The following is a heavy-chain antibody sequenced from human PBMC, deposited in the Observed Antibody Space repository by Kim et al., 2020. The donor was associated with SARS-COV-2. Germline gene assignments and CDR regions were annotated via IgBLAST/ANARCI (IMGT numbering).Heavy chain of an antibody. D-gene: IGHD3-10*01. Sequence: GGSLRLSCAASGFTFSSYSMNWVRQAPGKGLEWVSSFSSSSSYIYYADSVKGRFTISRDNAKNSLYLQMNSLRAEDAAVYYCAREEGITMVRGVTLDALDIWGQGTMVTVSS. CDR1: GFTFSSYS. CDR2: FSSSSSYI. V-gene: IGHV3-21*01. CDR3: AREEGITMVRGVTLDALDI. J-gene: IGHJ3*02.